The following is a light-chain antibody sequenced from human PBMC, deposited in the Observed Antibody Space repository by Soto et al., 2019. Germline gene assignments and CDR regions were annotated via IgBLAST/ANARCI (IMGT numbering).Light chain of an antibody. CDR2: AAS. CDR3: QQSYTTPLCT. J-gene: IGKJ3*01. V-gene: IGKV1-39*01. CDR1: HNIGTY. Sequence: DIQMTQSPSSLSASVGDRVTITCRESHNIGTYLNWYQRKPGKAPNLLIYAASTLQSGVPSRFSGSGSVTDFTLTISSLQPEDFATYYCQQSYTTPLCTFGPGTKVDIK.